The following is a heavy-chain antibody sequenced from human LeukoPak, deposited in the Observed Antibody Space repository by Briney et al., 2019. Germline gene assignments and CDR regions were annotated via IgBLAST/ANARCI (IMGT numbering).Heavy chain of an antibody. J-gene: IGHJ4*02. CDR3: ARVDRYYYDSSGYYSLPVY. CDR2: INWYDGST. Sequence: GGSLRLSCAASGFTFDDYGMSWVRQAPGKGLEWVCGINWYDGSTGYADSVKGRFTIFRDNAKNSLYLQMNSLRAEDTALYYCARVDRYYYDSSGYYSLPVYWGQGTLVTVSS. D-gene: IGHD3-22*01. V-gene: IGHV3-20*04. CDR1: GFTFDDYG.